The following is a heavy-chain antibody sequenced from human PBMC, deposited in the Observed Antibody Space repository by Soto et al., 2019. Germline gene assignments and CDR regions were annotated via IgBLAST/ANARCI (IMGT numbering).Heavy chain of an antibody. V-gene: IGHV5-10-1*01. Sequence: PGESLKISCXGSGYSFTSYWISWVRQMPGKGLEWMGRIDPSDSYTNYSPSFQGHVTISADKSISTAYLQWSSLKASDTAMYYCASSYDSSGYFRYYYGMDVWGQGTTVTVSS. CDR3: ASSYDSSGYFRYYYGMDV. CDR1: GYSFTSYW. J-gene: IGHJ6*02. CDR2: IDPSDSYT. D-gene: IGHD3-22*01.